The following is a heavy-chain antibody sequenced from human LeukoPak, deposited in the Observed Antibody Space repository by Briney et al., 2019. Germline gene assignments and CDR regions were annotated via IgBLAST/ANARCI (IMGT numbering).Heavy chain of an antibody. CDR2: VFYSGST. CDR3: ATHYITSGWYYFDY. V-gene: IGHV4-59*01. Sequence: SETLSLTCTVSGGSISSYSWSWIRQYPGKGLEWIGYVFYSGSTNYNPSLKSRVTISVDTSKNQFSLRLTSVTAADTAVYYCATHYITSGWYYFDYWGQGTLVTVSS. J-gene: IGHJ4*02. CDR1: GGSISSYS. D-gene: IGHD6-19*01.